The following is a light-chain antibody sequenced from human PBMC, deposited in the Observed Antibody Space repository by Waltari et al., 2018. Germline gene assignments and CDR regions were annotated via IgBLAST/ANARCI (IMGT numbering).Light chain of an antibody. Sequence: ETVLPPSPGTLSLSPGEGATLSCRASQSVGRSLVWYQQKPGRAPRLLIYGASTRATGIPDRFTGSGSGTDFSLTISRLEPEDFAVYYCQMYVRLPVTFGQGTKVEI. V-gene: IGKV3-20*01. CDR2: GAS. CDR1: QSVGRS. CDR3: QMYVRLPVT. J-gene: IGKJ1*01.